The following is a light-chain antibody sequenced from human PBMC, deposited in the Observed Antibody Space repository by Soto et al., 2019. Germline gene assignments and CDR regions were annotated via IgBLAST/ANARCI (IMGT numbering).Light chain of an antibody. CDR3: GAWENSLTVYV. V-gene: IGLV1-51*01. CDR2: DSD. CDR1: ASNIGTNT. J-gene: IGLJ1*01. Sequence: QSVLTQPPSASGTPGQRVTISCSGAASNIGTNTVNWYQQLPGAAPKLLIYDSDRRPSGIPARFSGSKSGTSATLGITGLQTGDEADYYCGAWENSLTVYVFGSGTKVTVL.